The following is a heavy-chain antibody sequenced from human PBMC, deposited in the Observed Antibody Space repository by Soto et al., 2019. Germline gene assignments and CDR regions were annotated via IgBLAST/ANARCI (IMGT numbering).Heavy chain of an antibody. J-gene: IGHJ4*02. D-gene: IGHD3-3*01. CDR2: VYHTGRT. CDR1: GGSSKSGSYS. Sequence: PSETLSLTCTVSGGSSKSGSYSWSWIRQPPGKGLEWIGYVYHTGRTSYNPSLKSRVSISMDTSKNQFSLNLDSVTAADTAVYFCASDFAYFDSWGQGTLVTVSS. V-gene: IGHV4-61*01. CDR3: ASDFAYFDS.